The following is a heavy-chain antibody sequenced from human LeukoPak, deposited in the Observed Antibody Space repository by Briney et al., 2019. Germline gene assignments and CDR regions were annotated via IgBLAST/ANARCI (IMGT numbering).Heavy chain of an antibody. Sequence: GGSLRLSCAASGFTFSNYWMSWIRQAPGKGLEWVANIKQDESEKYYVDSVKGRFTISRGNAKNSVYLQMNSLRADDTAVCYCATDVLGGFFDYWGQGTLVTVSS. CDR3: ATDVLGGFFDY. J-gene: IGHJ4*02. CDR1: GFTFSNYW. D-gene: IGHD1-26*01. V-gene: IGHV3-7*01. CDR2: IKQDESEK.